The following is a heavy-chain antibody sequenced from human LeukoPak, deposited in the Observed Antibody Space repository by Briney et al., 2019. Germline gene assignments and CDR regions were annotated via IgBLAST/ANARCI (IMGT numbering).Heavy chain of an antibody. CDR1: GYTFTGYY. Sequence: ASVTVSCKASGYTFTGYYMHWVRQAPGQGLEWMGWINPNSGGTNYAQKFQGWVTMTRDTSITTVYMELNSLKSDDTAVYYCARDRTTMIRGVTLPLNYFDSWGQGTLVTVSS. V-gene: IGHV1-2*04. J-gene: IGHJ4*02. D-gene: IGHD3-10*01. CDR3: ARDRTTMIRGVTLPLNYFDS. CDR2: INPNSGGT.